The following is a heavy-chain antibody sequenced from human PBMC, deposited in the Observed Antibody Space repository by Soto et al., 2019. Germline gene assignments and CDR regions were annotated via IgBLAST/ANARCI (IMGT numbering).Heavy chain of an antibody. CDR2: IKSKTEGGTT. D-gene: IGHD3-16*01. V-gene: IGHV3-15*01. Sequence: GGSLRLSCATSGITVTNAWMSWVRQAPGKGLECIGRIKSKTEGGTTDYAAPVKGRFTISRDDSSNTLYLQMNSLKTEDTAVYYCTAGAYFAPNYILGCMDVRHQGTTFSVSS. CDR3: TAGAYFAPNYILGCMDV. J-gene: IGHJ6*02. CDR1: GITVTNAW.